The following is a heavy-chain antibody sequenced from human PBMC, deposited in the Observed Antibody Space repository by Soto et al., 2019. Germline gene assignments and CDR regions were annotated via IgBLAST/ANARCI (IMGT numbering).Heavy chain of an antibody. CDR2: INGGGGNT. J-gene: IGHJ4*01. D-gene: IGHD4-17*01. V-gene: IGHV3-23*01. CDR3: ARRLTTETTVFDY. Sequence: EVQLLESGGGLVQPGGSLRLSCAAAGITLNNYAMSWVRQAPGKGLEWVSAINGGGGNTYYTDPVKGRFTISRDNSKNMLYLTMSSLGAEDTAIYYCARRLTTETTVFDYWGHGTLVTVSS. CDR1: GITLNNYA.